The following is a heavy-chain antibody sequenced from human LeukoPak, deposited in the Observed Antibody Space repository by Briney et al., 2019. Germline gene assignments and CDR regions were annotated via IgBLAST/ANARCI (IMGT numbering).Heavy chain of an antibody. CDR2: IYYSGST. CDR1: GGSISSYY. J-gene: IGHJ3*02. CDR3: ARHKEGAFDI. V-gene: IGHV4-59*08. Sequence: PSETLSLTCTVSGGSISSYYWSWIRQPPGKGLEWIGYIYYSGSTNYNPSLKSRVTISVDTSKNQFSLKLSSVTAADTAVYYCARHKEGAFDIWDQGTMVTVSS.